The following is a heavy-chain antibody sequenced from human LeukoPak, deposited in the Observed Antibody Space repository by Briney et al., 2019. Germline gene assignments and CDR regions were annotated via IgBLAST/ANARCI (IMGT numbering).Heavy chain of an antibody. Sequence: ASVKVSCKVSGYTLTELSMRWVRQAPGEGLEWMGGFDPEDGETIYAQKFQGRVTMTEDTSTDTAYVELSSLRSEDTAVYYGATGKSIVADYYYYGMDVWGQGTTVTVSS. CDR2: FDPEDGET. CDR3: ATGKSIVADYYYYGMDV. J-gene: IGHJ6*02. CDR1: GYTLTELS. V-gene: IGHV1-24*01. D-gene: IGHD3-22*01.